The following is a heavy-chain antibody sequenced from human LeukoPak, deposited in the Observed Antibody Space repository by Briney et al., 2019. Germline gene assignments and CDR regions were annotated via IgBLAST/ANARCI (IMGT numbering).Heavy chain of an antibody. CDR1: GFTFSSYG. D-gene: IGHD4-23*01. Sequence: GRSLRLSCAASGFTFSSYGMHWVRLAPGKGLEWVAVISYDGSNKYYVDSVKGRFTISRDNSKNTLYLQMNSLRAEDTAVYYCAKDPDHGGNSGCFDYWGQGTLVTVSS. J-gene: IGHJ4*02. CDR2: ISYDGSNK. CDR3: AKDPDHGGNSGCFDY. V-gene: IGHV3-30*18.